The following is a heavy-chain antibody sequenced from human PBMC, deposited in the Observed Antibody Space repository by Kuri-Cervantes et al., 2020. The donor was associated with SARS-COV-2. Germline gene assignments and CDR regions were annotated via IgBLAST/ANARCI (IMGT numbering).Heavy chain of an antibody. D-gene: IGHD2-2*01. J-gene: IGHJ3*02. CDR2: ISSSSSYI. Sequence: GESLKISCAASGFTFSSYSMNWVRQAPGKGLEWVSSISSSSSYIYYADSVKGRFTISRDNAKNSLYLQMNSLRAEDTAVYYCAKDQQRRYCSSTSCYFSGFDIWGQGTMVTVSS. V-gene: IGHV3-21*01. CDR1: GFTFSSYS. CDR3: AKDQQRRYCSSTSCYFSGFDI.